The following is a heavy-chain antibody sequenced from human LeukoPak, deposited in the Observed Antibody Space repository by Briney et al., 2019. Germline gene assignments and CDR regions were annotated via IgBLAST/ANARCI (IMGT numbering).Heavy chain of an antibody. CDR2: ISYDGSNK. CDR3: ARPVGATGYFDY. D-gene: IGHD1-26*01. Sequence: GGSLRLSCAASGFTFSSYAMHWVRQAPGKGLEWVAVISYDGSNKYYADSVKGRFTISRDNSKNTLYLQMNSLRAEDTAVYYCARPVGATGYFDYWGQGTLVTVSS. V-gene: IGHV3-30-3*01. CDR1: GFTFSSYA. J-gene: IGHJ4*02.